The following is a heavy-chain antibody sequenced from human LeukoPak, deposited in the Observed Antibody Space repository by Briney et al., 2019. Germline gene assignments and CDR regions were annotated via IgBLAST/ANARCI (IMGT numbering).Heavy chain of an antibody. V-gene: IGHV4-39*07. CDR1: GGSISSSSYY. CDR2: IYYSGST. Sequence: SETLSLTCTVSGGSISSSSYYWGWIRQPPGKGLEWIGSIYYSGSTYYNPSLKSRVTISVDRSKNQFSLKLSSVTAADTAVYYCARDPDSSSSLGSQTPSVDAFDIWGQGTMVTVSS. J-gene: IGHJ3*02. D-gene: IGHD6-13*01. CDR3: ARDPDSSSSLGSQTPSVDAFDI.